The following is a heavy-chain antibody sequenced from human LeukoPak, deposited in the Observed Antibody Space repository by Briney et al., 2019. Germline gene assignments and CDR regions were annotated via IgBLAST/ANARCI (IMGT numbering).Heavy chain of an antibody. J-gene: IGHJ4*02. Sequence: SETLSLTCTVSGGSISSSSHYWGWIRQPPGKGLEWIGSIYYSGSTDYNPSLKSRVTISVDTSKNQFSLKLDSVTAADTAVYYCARGGDYGGNSAGSINFDYWGQGTLVTVSS. V-gene: IGHV4-39*07. CDR2: IYYSGST. CDR3: ARGGDYGGNSAGSINFDY. D-gene: IGHD4-23*01. CDR1: GGSISSSSHY.